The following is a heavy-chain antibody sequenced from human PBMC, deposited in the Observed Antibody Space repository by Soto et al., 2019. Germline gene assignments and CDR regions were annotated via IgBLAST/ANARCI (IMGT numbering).Heavy chain of an antibody. CDR1: GFTFSSYG. CDR2: ISYDGSNK. V-gene: IGHV3-30*18. Sequence: QVQLVESGGGVAQPGRSLRLSCAASGFTFSSYGMHWVRQAPGKGLEWVAVISYDGSNKYYADSVKGRFTISRDNSKNTLYLQMNSLRVEDTAVYYCAKDLLRPGRAYGMDVWGQGTTVTVSS. J-gene: IGHJ6*02. CDR3: AKDLLRPGRAYGMDV.